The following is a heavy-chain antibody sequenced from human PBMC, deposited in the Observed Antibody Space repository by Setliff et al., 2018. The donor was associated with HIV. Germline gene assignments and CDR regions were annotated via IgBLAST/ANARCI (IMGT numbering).Heavy chain of an antibody. V-gene: IGHV4-4*09. CDR2: IYTTGST. J-gene: IGHJ4*02. D-gene: IGHD6-13*01. Sequence: SETLSLTCPVSGDSTSSYYWSWIRQPPGKGLEWIGYIYTTGSTNYNPSLKSRVTISVDTSKNQFSLKLSSVTAADTAVYYCARLRYTTSWCSGPFDYWGQGTLVTVSS. CDR1: GDSTSSYY. CDR3: ARLRYTTSWCSGPFDY.